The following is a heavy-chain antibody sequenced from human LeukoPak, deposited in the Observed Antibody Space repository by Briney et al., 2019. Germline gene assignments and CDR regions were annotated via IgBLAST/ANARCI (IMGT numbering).Heavy chain of an antibody. CDR2: INPNSGGT. CDR3: AVQNGVYGDAFDI. D-gene: IGHD2-8*01. V-gene: IGHV1-2*04. CDR1: GYTFTGYY. Sequence: ASVKVSCKASGYTFTGYYMHWVRQAPGQGLEWMGWINPNSGGTNYAQKFQGWVTMTRDTSISTAYMELSRLRSDDTAVYYCAVQNGVYGDAFDIWGQGTMVTVSS. J-gene: IGHJ3*02.